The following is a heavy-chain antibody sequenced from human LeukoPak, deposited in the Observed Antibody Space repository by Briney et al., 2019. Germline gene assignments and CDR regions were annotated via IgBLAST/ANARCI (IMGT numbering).Heavy chain of an antibody. CDR1: GFTFSSYW. CDR3: AKGYYGSGSSPLYYGMDV. Sequence: GGSLRLSCTASGFTFSSYWMSWVRQAPGKGLEWVSAISGSGVSTYYADSVKGRFTISRDNSKNTLYLQMNSLRAEDTAVYYCAKGYYGSGSSPLYYGMDVWGQGTTVTVSS. CDR2: ISGSGVST. D-gene: IGHD3-10*01. J-gene: IGHJ6*02. V-gene: IGHV3-23*01.